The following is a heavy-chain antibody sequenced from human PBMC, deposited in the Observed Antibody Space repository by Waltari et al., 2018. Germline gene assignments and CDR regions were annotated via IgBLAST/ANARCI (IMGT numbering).Heavy chain of an antibody. D-gene: IGHD1-26*01. Sequence: EVQLVESGGGLVEPGGSLRLSCVASGFSFSNYWMSWVRQASGKVLEWVADIKQDGNKKYYGGSVKGRFTISRDNAKNSVYLQMNSLRPEDTAVYYCARDWEGERPNFDYWGQGTLVTVSS. CDR3: ARDWEGERPNFDY. J-gene: IGHJ4*02. CDR1: GFSFSNYW. V-gene: IGHV3-7*04. CDR2: IKQDGNKK.